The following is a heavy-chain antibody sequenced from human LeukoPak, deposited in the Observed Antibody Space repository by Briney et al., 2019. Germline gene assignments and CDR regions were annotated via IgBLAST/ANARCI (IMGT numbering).Heavy chain of an antibody. V-gene: IGHV1-24*01. CDR2: FDPEDGET. CDR1: GYTLTELS. CDR3: ATDSGSSSGYYYYYMDV. D-gene: IGHD6-6*01. Sequence: ASVKVSCKVSGYTLTELSMHWVRQAPGKGLEWMGGFDPEDGETIYAQKFQGRVTMTEDTSTDTAYMELSSLRSEDTAVYYCATDSGSSSGYYYYYMDVWGKGTTVTVSS. J-gene: IGHJ6*03.